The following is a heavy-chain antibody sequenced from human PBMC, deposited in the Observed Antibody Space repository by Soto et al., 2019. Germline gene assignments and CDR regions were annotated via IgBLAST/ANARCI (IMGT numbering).Heavy chain of an antibody. CDR2: IYSGGRT. J-gene: IGHJ4*02. CDR3: AREAISSDYFDY. D-gene: IGHD3-22*01. V-gene: IGHV3-53*02. Sequence: EVQLVETGGGLIQPGGSLRLSCAASGFTVSSNYMSWVRQAPGQGLEWVSLIYSGGRTYYADSVKGRFTISRDNSKNTLYLQMNSLRAEDTAVYYCAREAISSDYFDYWGQGTLVIVSS. CDR1: GFTVSSNY.